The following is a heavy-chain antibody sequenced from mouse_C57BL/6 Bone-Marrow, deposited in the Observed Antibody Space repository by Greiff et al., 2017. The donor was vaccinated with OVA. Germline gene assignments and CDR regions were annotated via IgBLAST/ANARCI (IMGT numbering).Heavy chain of an antibody. CDR1: GYTFTSYG. CDR3: ARGGYGSREWYFDV. D-gene: IGHD1-1*01. V-gene: IGHV1-81*01. J-gene: IGHJ1*03. Sequence: QVQLQQSGAELARPGASVKLSCKASGYTFTSYGISWVKQRTGQGLEWIGEIYPRSGNTYYNEKFKGKATLTADKSSSTAYMELRSLTSEDSAVYFCARGGYGSREWYFDVWGTGTTVTVSS. CDR2: IYPRSGNT.